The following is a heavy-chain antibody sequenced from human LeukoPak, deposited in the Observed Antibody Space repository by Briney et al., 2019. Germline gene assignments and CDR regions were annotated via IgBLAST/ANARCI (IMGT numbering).Heavy chain of an antibody. CDR2: INGGGSNT. J-gene: IGHJ5*02. D-gene: IGHD2-8*01. CDR3: ARDYCTNGVCYFDP. Sequence: PGGSLRLSCAASGFTFNTYVMSWVRQAPGKGLEWVSAINGGGSNTYYADSVKGRFTISRDNSKNTLYLQMNSLRAEDTAVYYCARDYCTNGVCYFDPWGQGTLVTVSS. CDR1: GFTFNTYV. V-gene: IGHV3-23*01.